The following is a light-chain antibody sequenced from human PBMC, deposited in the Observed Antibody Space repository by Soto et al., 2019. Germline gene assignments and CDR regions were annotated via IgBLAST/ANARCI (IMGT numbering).Light chain of an antibody. CDR3: QQRYSTPLYT. Sequence: DIQMTQSPSSLSASLGDRVTITCRASQSISSYLNWYQQKPGKDPKLLIYAASSLQSGVPSRFSGSGSGTDFTLTISSMQPEDFATYYCQQRYSTPLYTFGQGTKLEIK. CDR2: AAS. CDR1: QSISSY. V-gene: IGKV1-39*01. J-gene: IGKJ2*01.